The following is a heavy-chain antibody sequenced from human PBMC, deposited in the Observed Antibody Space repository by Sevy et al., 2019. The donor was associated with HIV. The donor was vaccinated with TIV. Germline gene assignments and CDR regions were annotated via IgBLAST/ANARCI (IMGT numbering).Heavy chain of an antibody. CDR3: ARGVTMIRGGGYYFDY. D-gene: IGHD3-22*01. J-gene: IGHJ4*02. CDR2: IIPIFGTT. V-gene: IGHV1-69*13. Sequence: ASVKVSCKASGGTFSSYAIHWVRQAPGQGLEWMGGIIPIFGTTNYAQKFQGRVTITADESTSTSNMELSSMRSEDTAVYYCARGVTMIRGGGYYFDYWGQGTLLTVSS. CDR1: GGTFSSYA.